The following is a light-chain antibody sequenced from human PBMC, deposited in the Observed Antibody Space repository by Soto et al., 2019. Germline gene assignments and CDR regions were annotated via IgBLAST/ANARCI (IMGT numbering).Light chain of an antibody. CDR3: QQLNSYPLT. Sequence: DIQMTQSPSYVSASVGDRVTITCRASQGIKNWLAWYQQKPGKAPNLLIYTGSSLQSGVPSRFSGSGSGTDFTLTISSLQPEDFATYYCQQLNSYPLTFGGGTKVDIK. V-gene: IGKV1-12*01. CDR2: TGS. J-gene: IGKJ4*01. CDR1: QGIKNW.